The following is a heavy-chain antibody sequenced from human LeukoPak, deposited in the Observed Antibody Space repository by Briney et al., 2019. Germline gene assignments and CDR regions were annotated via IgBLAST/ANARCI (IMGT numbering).Heavy chain of an antibody. Sequence: SEALSLTCAVSGYSISSGYYWGWIRQPPGKGLEWIGSIYHSGSTYYNPSLKSRVTISVDTSKNQFSLKLSSVTAADTAVYYCARDRLGLFDYWGQGTLVTVSS. CDR2: IYHSGST. CDR1: GYSISSGYY. D-gene: IGHD3-16*01. V-gene: IGHV4-38-2*02. CDR3: ARDRLGLFDY. J-gene: IGHJ4*02.